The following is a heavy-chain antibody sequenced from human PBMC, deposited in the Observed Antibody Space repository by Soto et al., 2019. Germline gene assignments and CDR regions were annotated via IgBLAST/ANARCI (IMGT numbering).Heavy chain of an antibody. D-gene: IGHD3-22*01. CDR3: AQRRSDTRGHHPTAFDY. Sequence: QITLKESGPTLVKPTQTLTLTCTFSGFSLSTSGVGVGWIRQPPGKALEWLALIYWDDDRRYSPSLRGGLTITQDTSKNQVVRTRTNTDPVDTATYYCAQRRSDTRGHHPTAFDYRGQGTLVTVSS. J-gene: IGHJ4*02. V-gene: IGHV2-5*02. CDR1: GFSLSTSGVG. CDR2: IYWDDDR.